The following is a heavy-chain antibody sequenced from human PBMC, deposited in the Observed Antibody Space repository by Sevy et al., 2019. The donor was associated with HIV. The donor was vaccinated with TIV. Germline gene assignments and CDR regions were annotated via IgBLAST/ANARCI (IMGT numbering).Heavy chain of an antibody. Sequence: SETLSLTCTVSGGSISSGRYYWGWIRQPAGKGLVWIGRFDTSGGTNYNPSLNSRVIISVDTSKNQFFLKLTSVTAADTAVYYCVYDSDQWGQGILVTVSS. CDR1: GGSISSGRYY. CDR3: VYDSDQ. D-gene: IGHD3-3*01. J-gene: IGHJ4*02. CDR2: FDTSGGT. V-gene: IGHV4-61*02.